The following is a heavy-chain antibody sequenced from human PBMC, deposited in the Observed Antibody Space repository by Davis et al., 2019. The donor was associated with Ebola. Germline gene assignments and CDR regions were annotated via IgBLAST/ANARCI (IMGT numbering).Heavy chain of an antibody. V-gene: IGHV3-11*06. D-gene: IGHD2-2*01. J-gene: IGHJ6*03. CDR2: ISSSSSYT. CDR1: GFTFSDYY. CDR3: ARVIKGPVIVVVPAAKYYYYMDV. Sequence: GESLKISCAASGFTFSDYYMSWIRQAPGKGLEWVSYISSSSSYTNYADSVKGRFTISRDNAKNSLYLQMNSLRAEDTAVYYCARVIKGPVIVVVPAAKYYYYMDVWGKGTTVTVSS.